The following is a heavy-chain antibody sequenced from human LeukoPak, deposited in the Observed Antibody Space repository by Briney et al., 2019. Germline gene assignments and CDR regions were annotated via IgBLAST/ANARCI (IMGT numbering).Heavy chain of an antibody. V-gene: IGHV1-69*13. CDR2: IIHIFGTA. Sequence: SVKVSCKASGGTFSSYAISWVRQAPGQGLEWMGGIIHIFGTANYAQKFQGRVTITADESTSTAYMELSSLRSEDTAVYYCAREGPFYYGSGSYLFDPWGQGTLVTVSS. D-gene: IGHD3-10*01. J-gene: IGHJ5*02. CDR3: AREGPFYYGSGSYLFDP. CDR1: GGTFSSYA.